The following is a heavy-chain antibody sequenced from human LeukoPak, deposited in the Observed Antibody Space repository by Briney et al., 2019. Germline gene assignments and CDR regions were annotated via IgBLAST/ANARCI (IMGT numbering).Heavy chain of an antibody. CDR3: TRPVAGYYFEY. D-gene: IGHD6-19*01. J-gene: IGHJ4*02. Sequence: GGSLRLSCTTSGFTFRDYAMSWVRQAPGKGLEWLGFIRSKNYGGTTDYAASVKGRITISRDDSKSIVYLQMDGLKTEDTAVYYCTRPVAGYYFEYWGQGTLVTVSS. CDR1: GFTFRDYA. V-gene: IGHV3-49*04. CDR2: IRSKNYGGTT.